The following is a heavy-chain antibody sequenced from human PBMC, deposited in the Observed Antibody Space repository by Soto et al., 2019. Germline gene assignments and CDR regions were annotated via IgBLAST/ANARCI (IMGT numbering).Heavy chain of an antibody. CDR1: GFTFSSYG. CDR2: ISYDGSNK. CDR3: AKDRSIFGVVTPAGY. D-gene: IGHD3-3*01. V-gene: IGHV3-30*18. J-gene: IGHJ4*02. Sequence: QVQLVESGGGVVQPGRSLRLSCAASGFTFSSYGMHWVRQAPGKGLEWVAVISYDGSNKYYADSVKGRFTISRDNSKNTLYLQMNSLRAEDTAVYYCAKDRSIFGVVTPAGYWGQGTLVTVSS.